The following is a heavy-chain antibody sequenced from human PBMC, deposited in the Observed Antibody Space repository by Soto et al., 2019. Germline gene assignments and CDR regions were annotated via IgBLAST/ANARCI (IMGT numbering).Heavy chain of an antibody. V-gene: IGHV3-30*18. J-gene: IGHJ6*02. Sequence: GGSLRLSCAASGFTFSSYGMHWVRQAPGKGLEWVAVISYDGSNKYYADSVKGRFTISRDNSKNTLYLQMNSLRAEDTAVYYCAKALEGVTTVTTDGMDVWGQGTTVTVSS. CDR1: GFTFSSYG. CDR3: AKALEGVTTVTTDGMDV. CDR2: ISYDGSNK. D-gene: IGHD4-4*01.